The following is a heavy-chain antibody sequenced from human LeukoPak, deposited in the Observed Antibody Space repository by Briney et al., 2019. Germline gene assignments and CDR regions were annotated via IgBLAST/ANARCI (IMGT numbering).Heavy chain of an antibody. J-gene: IGHJ4*02. Sequence: ASVKVSCTTSGYTFNDYYLHWVRQAPGQGLEWMVWINPNSGRTNYAPRFQGRVTLTTDTSISTAYMELSSLISGDTALYYCARDSSDILTGYYHFWGQGTLVTVSS. V-gene: IGHV1-2*02. CDR1: GYTFNDYY. D-gene: IGHD3-9*01. CDR3: ARDSSDILTGYYHF. CDR2: INPNSGRT.